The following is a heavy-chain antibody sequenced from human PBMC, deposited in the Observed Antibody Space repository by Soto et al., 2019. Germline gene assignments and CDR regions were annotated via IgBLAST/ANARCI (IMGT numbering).Heavy chain of an antibody. CDR3: AKATDYDSSGYYLYYGMDV. CDR2: ISGSGGST. V-gene: IGHV3-23*01. J-gene: IGHJ6*02. CDR1: GFTFSSYA. D-gene: IGHD3-22*01. Sequence: GGSLRLSCAASGFTFSSYAMSWVRQAPGKGLEWVSAISGSGGSTYYADSVKGRFTISRANSKNTLYLQMNSLRAEDTAVYYCAKATDYDSSGYYLYYGMDVWGQGTTVTVSS.